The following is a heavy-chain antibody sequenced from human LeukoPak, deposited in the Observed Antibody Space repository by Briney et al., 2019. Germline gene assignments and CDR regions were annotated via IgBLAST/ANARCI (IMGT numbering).Heavy chain of an antibody. V-gene: IGHV4-59*01. J-gene: IGHJ4*02. CDR1: GGSISSYY. CDR2: IYYSGST. Sequence: SETLSLTCTVSGGSISSYYWSWIRQPPGKGLEWIGYIYYSGSTKYNPSLKSRVSISVDTSKNQFSLKLSSVTAADTAVYYCARVDITMSGVDYWGQGTLVTVSS. CDR3: ARVDITMSGVDY. D-gene: IGHD3-10*02.